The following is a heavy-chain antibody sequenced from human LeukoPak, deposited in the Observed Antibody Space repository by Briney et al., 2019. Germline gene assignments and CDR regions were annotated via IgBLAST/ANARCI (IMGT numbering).Heavy chain of an antibody. J-gene: IGHJ4*02. CDR3: ARTLYCSNGVCYILDY. Sequence: PGRSLRLSCAATGFTFSSYWMQWVRQAPGKGLVWVSRINRDGSLTSYADSVKGRFTISRDNAKNTLYLQMNSLRAEDTAVYYCARTLYCSNGVCYILDYWGQGTLLTVSS. D-gene: IGHD2-8*01. V-gene: IGHV3-74*01. CDR2: INRDGSLT. CDR1: GFTFSSYW.